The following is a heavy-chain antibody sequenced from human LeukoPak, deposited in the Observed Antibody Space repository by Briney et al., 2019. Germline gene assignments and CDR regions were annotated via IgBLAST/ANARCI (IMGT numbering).Heavy chain of an antibody. J-gene: IGHJ4*02. V-gene: IGHV3-53*01. CDR3: ARDSGAATRVYFDY. D-gene: IGHD2-15*01. CDR1: GFTVSSSY. Sequence: GGSLRLSCAASGFTVSSSYMTWVRQAPGKGLEWVSVIYSGGSTYYADSVKGRFTISRDNSKNTLYLQMNSLRAEDTAVYYCARDSGAATRVYFDYWGQGTLVTVSS. CDR2: IYSGGST.